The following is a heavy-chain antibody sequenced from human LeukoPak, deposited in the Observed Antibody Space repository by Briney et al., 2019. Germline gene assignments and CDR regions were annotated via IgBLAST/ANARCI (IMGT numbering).Heavy chain of an antibody. J-gene: IGHJ3*02. D-gene: IGHD2-2*01. CDR3: ARLVVVVPADTDAFNI. Sequence: ASVKVSCKASGYTFTGYYLHWVRQAPGQGLEWMGWINPNSGGTNFAQKFQARVTMTRDTSINTAYMELSRLRSDGTAVYYCARLVVVVPADTDAFNIWGQGTMVTVSS. CDR2: INPNSGGT. V-gene: IGHV1-2*02. CDR1: GYTFTGYY.